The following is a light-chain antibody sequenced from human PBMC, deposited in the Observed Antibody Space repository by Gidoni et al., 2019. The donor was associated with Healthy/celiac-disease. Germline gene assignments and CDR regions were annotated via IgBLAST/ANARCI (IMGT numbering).Light chain of an antibody. J-gene: IGKJ4*01. V-gene: IGKV2-28*01. CDR2: LGS. CDR1: QSPLHSNGYNY. Sequence: DIVMTQSPLSLPVTPGEPASISCRSSQSPLHSNGYNYLDWYLQKPGQSQQLLIYLGSNRASGVPDRFSGSGSGTDCTLKISRVEAEDVGVYYCMQALQTPLTFGGGTKVEIK. CDR3: MQALQTPLT.